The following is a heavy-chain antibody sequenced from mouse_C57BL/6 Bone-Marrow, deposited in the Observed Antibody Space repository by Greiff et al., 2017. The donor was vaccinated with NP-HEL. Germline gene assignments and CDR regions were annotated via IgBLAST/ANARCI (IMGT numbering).Heavy chain of an antibody. Sequence: VKLMQSGPGLVAPSQSLSITCTVSGFSLTSYGVHWVRQPPGKGLEWLVVIWSDGSTTYNSALKSRLSISKDNSKSQVFLKMNSLQTDDTAMYYCARLGHYGGYFDVWGTGTTVTVSS. D-gene: IGHD1-1*01. CDR2: IWSDGST. V-gene: IGHV2-6*03. CDR3: ARLGHYGGYFDV. J-gene: IGHJ1*03. CDR1: GFSLTSYG.